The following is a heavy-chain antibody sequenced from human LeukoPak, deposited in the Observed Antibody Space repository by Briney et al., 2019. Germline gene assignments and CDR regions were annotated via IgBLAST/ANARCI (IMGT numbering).Heavy chain of an antibody. CDR3: AKCRPDCYGCAVF. J-gene: IGHJ4*02. Sequence: PGGSLRLSCAASGFTFSRYAMTWVRQAPGKGLEWVSSIRGSGSNTYYADSVRGRFTISRDNPKNTLYLQMNSLRSEDTAVYYCAKCRPDCYGCAVFWGQGTQVTVSS. D-gene: IGHD2-21*01. CDR2: IRGSGSNT. V-gene: IGHV3-23*01. CDR1: GFTFSRYA.